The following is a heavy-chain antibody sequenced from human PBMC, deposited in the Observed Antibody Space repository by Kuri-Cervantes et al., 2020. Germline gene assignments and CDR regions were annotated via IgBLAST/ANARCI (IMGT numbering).Heavy chain of an antibody. Sequence: GESLKISCAASGFTFSSYSMNWVRQAPGKGLEWVSSISSSSSCIYYADSVKGRFTISRDNAKNSLYLQMNSLRAEDTAVYYCARRSVPDPWGQGTLVTVSS. J-gene: IGHJ5*02. CDR2: ISSSSSCI. CDR1: GFTFSSYS. V-gene: IGHV3-21*01. CDR3: ARRSVPDP.